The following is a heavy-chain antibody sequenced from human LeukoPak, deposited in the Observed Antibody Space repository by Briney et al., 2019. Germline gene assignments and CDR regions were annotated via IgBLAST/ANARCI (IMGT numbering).Heavy chain of an antibody. CDR3: AGGDYYEKHSAH. CDR1: GYTFTGYY. D-gene: IGHD3-22*01. V-gene: IGHV1-2*02. J-gene: IGHJ4*02. Sequence: ASVKVSCKASGYTFTGYYMRWVRQAPGQGLEWMGWINPNGGGTNYAQKFQGRVTMTRDTSISTAYMELSRLRSDDTAVYYCAGGDYYEKHSAHWGQGTLVTVSS. CDR2: INPNGGGT.